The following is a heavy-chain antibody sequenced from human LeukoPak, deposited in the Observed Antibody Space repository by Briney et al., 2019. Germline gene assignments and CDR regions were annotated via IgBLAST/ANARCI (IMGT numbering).Heavy chain of an antibody. CDR1: GGSISSGSYY. CDR3: ARESIAAAVYYYMDV. CDR2: IYTSGST. D-gene: IGHD6-13*01. V-gene: IGHV4-61*02. J-gene: IGHJ6*03. Sequence: PSQTLSLTCTVSGGSISSGSYYWSWIRQPAGKGLEWIGRIYTSGSTNYNPSLKSRVTISVDTSKNQFSLKLSSVTAADTAVYYCARESIAAAVYYYMDVWGKGTTVTVSS.